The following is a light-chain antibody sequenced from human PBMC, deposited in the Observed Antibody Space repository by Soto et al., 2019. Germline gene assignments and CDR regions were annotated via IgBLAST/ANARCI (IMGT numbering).Light chain of an antibody. CDR3: QQSGSSRLT. J-gene: IGKJ4*01. CDR2: GAS. V-gene: IGKV3-20*01. CDR1: QSFNSIY. Sequence: EIVLTQSPGNKSLSPEERTTLSCRASQSFNSIYLAWYQQKPGQAPRPLIYGASSRATGIPDRFSGSGSGTDFTLTISRLEPEDFAVYYCQQSGSSRLTFGGGTKVDI.